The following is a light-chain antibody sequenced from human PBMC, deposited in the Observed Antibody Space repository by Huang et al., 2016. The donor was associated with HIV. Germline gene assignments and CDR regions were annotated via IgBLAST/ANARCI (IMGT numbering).Light chain of an antibody. V-gene: IGKV3-20*01. CDR3: LQYDRSPLT. CDR2: GAS. J-gene: IGKJ4*01. Sequence: EIVLTQSPGTLSLSPGETATFSCRASQSIRDTYIAWYQQRPGQAPRLLIYGASSRATVIPDRFSGSGSGTDFTLTINRLEPQDFAVYFCLQYDRSPLTFGGGTKVEL. CDR1: QSIRDTY.